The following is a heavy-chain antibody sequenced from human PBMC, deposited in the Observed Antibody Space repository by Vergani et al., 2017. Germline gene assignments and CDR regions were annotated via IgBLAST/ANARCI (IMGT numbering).Heavy chain of an antibody. D-gene: IGHD3-10*01. CDR2: IYSGGST. J-gene: IGHJ4*02. CDR3: ARDQNYGSGSWDY. V-gene: IGHV3-53*01. Sequence: EVQLVESGGGFIQPGGSLRLSCAASGFTVSTNYMSWVRQAPGKGLEWVSVIYSGGSTYYADSVKGRFTISRDNSKNTVYLQMNSLRAGDTAVYYCARDQNYGSGSWDYWGQGTLVTVSS. CDR1: GFTVSTNY.